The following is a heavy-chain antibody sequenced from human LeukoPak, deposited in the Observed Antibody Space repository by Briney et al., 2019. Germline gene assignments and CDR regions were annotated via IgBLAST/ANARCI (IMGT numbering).Heavy chain of an antibody. J-gene: IGHJ3*02. V-gene: IGHV3-23*01. Sequence: PGGSLRLSCAASGFTFSSYGMSWVRQAPGKGLEWVSAISGSGGSTYYADSVRGRFTISRDNSKNTLYLQMNSLRAEDTAVYYCAKVGLSDYGDYSGHAFDIWGQGTMVTVSS. CDR1: GFTFSSYG. CDR2: ISGSGGST. D-gene: IGHD4-17*01. CDR3: AKVGLSDYGDYSGHAFDI.